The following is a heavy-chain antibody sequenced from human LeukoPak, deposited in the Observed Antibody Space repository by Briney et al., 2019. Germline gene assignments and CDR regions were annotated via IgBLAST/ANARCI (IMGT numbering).Heavy chain of an antibody. D-gene: IGHD3-10*01. CDR1: GGSISSGDYY. CDR2: IYYSGST. Sequence: SQTLSLTCTVSGGSISSGDYYWSWIRQPPGKGLEWIGSIYYSGSTYYNPSLKSRVTLSVDTSKNQFSLKLSSVTAADTAVYYCARFQSLRDLVLYAFDIWGQGTMVTVSS. J-gene: IGHJ3*02. CDR3: ARFQSLRDLVLYAFDI. V-gene: IGHV4-39*07.